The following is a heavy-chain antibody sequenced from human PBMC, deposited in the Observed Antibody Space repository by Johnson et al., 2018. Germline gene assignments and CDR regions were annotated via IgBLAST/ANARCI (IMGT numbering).Heavy chain of an antibody. V-gene: IGHV5-51*03. CDR3: GRVENDISTGYYYYMDV. CDR1: GYSFTTYW. D-gene: IGHD3-9*01. Sequence: EVQLVESGAAVKKPGESLKISCKGSGYSFTTYWIGWVRQMPGKGLEWMGIIYPGASDTRYSPSFQGQVTISADKSINTAYLQWRRLKASDTAIYYCGRVENDISTGYYYYMDVWGKGTTVTVSS. CDR2: IYPGASDT. J-gene: IGHJ6*03.